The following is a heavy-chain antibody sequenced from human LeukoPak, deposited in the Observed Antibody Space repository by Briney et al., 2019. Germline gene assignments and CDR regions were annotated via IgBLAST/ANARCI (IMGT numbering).Heavy chain of an antibody. Sequence: ASVKVSCKASGYIFTSYGISWVRQAPGQGLAWMGWISGYNGDIKYTQKFQGRVTMTIDTTTSTAYMELRSLRSDDTAVYYCARRGSGVRGDFYYMDVWGKGTTVTVSS. J-gene: IGHJ6*03. CDR2: ISGYNGDI. D-gene: IGHD3-10*01. V-gene: IGHV1-18*01. CDR3: ARRGSGVRGDFYYMDV. CDR1: GYIFTSYG.